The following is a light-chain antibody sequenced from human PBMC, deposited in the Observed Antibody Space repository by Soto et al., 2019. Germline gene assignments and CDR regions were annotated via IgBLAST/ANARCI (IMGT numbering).Light chain of an antibody. V-gene: IGLV2-8*01. CDR2: EVS. J-gene: IGLJ2*01. CDR3: SSYAGGNNLV. Sequence: QSALTQPASVSGSPGQSITISCTGTSSDVGSYNFVSWFQQHPGKVPKLIIYEVSKRPSGVPDRFSGSKSGNTASLTVSGLQAEDEADYYCSSYAGGNNLVFGGGTKLTVL. CDR1: SSDVGSYNF.